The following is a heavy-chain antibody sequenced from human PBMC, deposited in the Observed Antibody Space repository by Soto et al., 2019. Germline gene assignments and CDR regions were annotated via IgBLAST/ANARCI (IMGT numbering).Heavy chain of an antibody. CDR1: GFILDNFS. J-gene: IGHJ4*02. V-gene: IGHV3-20*01. Sequence: EVVLVESGGSVVQPGGSLRLSCGASGFILDNFSLSWVRQSPGKGLEWVAGITGDGGNEGYAESVKGRFTISRDNAKNSLYLQMMSLRADDTDVYAGARDDRGAGPLGFWGKGALVSVSS. D-gene: IGHD1-26*01. CDR3: ARDDRGAGPLGF. CDR2: ITGDGGNE.